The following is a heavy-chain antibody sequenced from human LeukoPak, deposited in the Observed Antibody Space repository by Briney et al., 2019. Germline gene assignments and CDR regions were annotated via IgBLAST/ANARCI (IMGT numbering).Heavy chain of an antibody. J-gene: IGHJ2*01. CDR2: IYHSGST. Sequence: SETLSLTCTVSGVSIGSNTLYWGWIRQPPGKGLEWIGTIYHSGSTYYNPSLKSRVTISVDTSKNQFSLKLSSVTAADTAVYYCARVGIEPLLYFDLWGRGTLVTVSS. CDR1: GVSIGSNTLY. CDR3: ARVGIEPLLYFDL. D-gene: IGHD7-27*01. V-gene: IGHV4-39*07.